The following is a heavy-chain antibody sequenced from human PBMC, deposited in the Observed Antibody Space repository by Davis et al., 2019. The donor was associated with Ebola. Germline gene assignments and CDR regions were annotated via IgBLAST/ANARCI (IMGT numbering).Heavy chain of an antibody. D-gene: IGHD5-12*01. J-gene: IGHJ6*02. CDR3: ARFKVVATYYYYYGMDV. Sequence: SETLSLTCTVSGGSISSYYWSWIRQPPGKGLEWIGYIYYSGSTNYNPSLKSRVTISVDTSKNQFSLKLSSVTAADTAVYYCARFKVVATYYYYYGMDVWGQGTTVTVSS. CDR2: IYYSGST. CDR1: GGSISSYY. V-gene: IGHV4-59*12.